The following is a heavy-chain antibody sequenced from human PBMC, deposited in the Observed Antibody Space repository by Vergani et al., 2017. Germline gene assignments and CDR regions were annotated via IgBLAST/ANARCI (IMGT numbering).Heavy chain of an antibody. CDR1: GFTFSSYS. Sequence: EVQLVESGGGLVQPGGSLRLSCAASGFTFSSYSMNWVRQAPGKGLEWVSYISSSSSTIYYADSVKGRFTISRDNAKNSLYLQMNSLRAEDTAVYYCASQGGEGYNGKAYWGQGTLVTVSS. CDR2: ISSSSSTI. CDR3: ASQGGEGYNGKAY. J-gene: IGHJ4*02. D-gene: IGHD5-24*01. V-gene: IGHV3-48*01.